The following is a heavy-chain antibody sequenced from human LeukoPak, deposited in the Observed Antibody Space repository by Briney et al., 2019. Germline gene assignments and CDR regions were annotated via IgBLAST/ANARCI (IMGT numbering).Heavy chain of an antibody. V-gene: IGHV3-30*02. J-gene: IGHJ4*02. CDR2: IRNDGTIK. D-gene: IGHD3-10*01. CDR1: GFTFRTSG. CDR3: AKDRPYGSEIYYFDY. Sequence: GGSLRLSCAASGFTFRTSGMHWVRQAPGKGLEWVAFIRNDGTIKYYADSVKGRFTISRDNSKNTLYLQMNSLRAEDTAVYYCAKDRPYGSEIYYFDYWGQGTLVTVSS.